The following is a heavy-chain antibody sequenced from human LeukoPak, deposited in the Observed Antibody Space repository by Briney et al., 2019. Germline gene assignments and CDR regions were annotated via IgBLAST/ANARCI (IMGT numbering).Heavy chain of an antibody. D-gene: IGHD5-24*01. J-gene: IGHJ4*02. CDR1: GGTFSSYA. Sequence: SVKVSCKASGGTFSSYAISWVRQAPGQGLEWMGGIIPILGTANYAQKFQGRVTITTDESTSTAYMELSSLRSEDTAVYYCARESADGYPRNYYFDYWGQGTLVTVSS. CDR2: IIPILGTA. V-gene: IGHV1-69*05. CDR3: ARESADGYPRNYYFDY.